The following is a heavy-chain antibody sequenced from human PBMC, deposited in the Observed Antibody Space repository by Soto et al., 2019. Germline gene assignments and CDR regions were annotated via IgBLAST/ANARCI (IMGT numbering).Heavy chain of an antibody. D-gene: IGHD6-13*01. V-gene: IGHV1-18*01. CDR2: ISAYNGNT. CDR3: ARGSSSSNRGHYYGMDV. CDR1: GYTFTSYG. Sequence: GASVKVSCKASGYTFTSYGINWVRQAPGQGLEWMGWISAYNGNTNYAQKLQGRVTMTTDTSTSTAYMELRSLRSDDTAVYYCARGSSSSNRGHYYGMDVWGQGTTVTVSS. J-gene: IGHJ6*02.